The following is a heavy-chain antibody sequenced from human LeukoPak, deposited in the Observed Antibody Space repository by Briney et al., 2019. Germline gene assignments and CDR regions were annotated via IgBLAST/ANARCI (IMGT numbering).Heavy chain of an antibody. CDR1: GLTFNNVW. Sequence: PGGSLRLSCAASGLTFNNVWMSWVRQAPGKGLEWVSYISSSGSTIYYADSVKGRFTISRDNAKNSLYLQMNSLRAEDTAVYYCAELGITMIGGVWGKGTTVTISS. CDR2: ISSSGSTI. J-gene: IGHJ6*04. V-gene: IGHV3-11*04. D-gene: IGHD3-10*02. CDR3: AELGITMIGGV.